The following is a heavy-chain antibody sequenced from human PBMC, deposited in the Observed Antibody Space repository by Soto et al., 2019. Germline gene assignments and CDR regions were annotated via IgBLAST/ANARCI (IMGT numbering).Heavy chain of an antibody. V-gene: IGHV1-69*13. CDR2: IIPIFGTA. J-gene: IGHJ4*02. CDR1: GGTFSSYA. Sequence: VASVKVSCKASGGTFSSYAISWVRQAPGQGLEWMGGIIPIFGTANYAQKFQGRVTITADESTSTAYMELSSLRSEDTAVYYCARGSGYYDSSGYYLFDYWGQGTLVTVSS. D-gene: IGHD3-22*01. CDR3: ARGSGYYDSSGYYLFDY.